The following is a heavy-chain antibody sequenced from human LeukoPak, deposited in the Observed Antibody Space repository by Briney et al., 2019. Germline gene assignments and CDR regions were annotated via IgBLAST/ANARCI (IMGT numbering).Heavy chain of an antibody. D-gene: IGHD3-10*01. CDR2: ISYDGSNK. V-gene: IGHV3-30-3*01. CDR1: GFTFSSYA. J-gene: IGHJ6*02. Sequence: GGSLRLSCAASGFTFSSYAMNGVRQAPGKGLEWVAFISYDGSNKYYADSVKGRFTISRDNSKNTLYLQMNSLRAEDTAVYYCASQGGLLWFGELSGGMDVWGQGTTVTVSS. CDR3: ASQGGLLWFGELSGGMDV.